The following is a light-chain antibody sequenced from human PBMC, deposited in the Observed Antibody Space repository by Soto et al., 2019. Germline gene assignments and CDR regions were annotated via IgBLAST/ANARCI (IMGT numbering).Light chain of an antibody. CDR3: QQYGTSPRT. Sequence: EIVLTQSPGTLSLSPGERATLSCRASQSVSSSYLAWYQQKPGQAPRVLIHGASTRATGIADRFSGSGSGTDFTLTISRLEPEDSAVYYCQQYGTSPRTFGQGTKWISN. J-gene: IGKJ1*01. V-gene: IGKV3-20*01. CDR2: GAS. CDR1: QSVSSSY.